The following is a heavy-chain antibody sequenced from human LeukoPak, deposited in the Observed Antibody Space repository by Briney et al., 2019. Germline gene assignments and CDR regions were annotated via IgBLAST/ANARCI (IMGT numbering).Heavy chain of an antibody. CDR2: VSAYADDT. J-gene: IGHJ4*02. Sequence: ASVKVSCKASGYTFTSYDISWVRQAPGQGLEWMGWVSAYADDTNYVQKFQGRVTMTTDTSTSTAYVELRSLRFDDTAVYYCARDCIGCHGFDYWGQGTLVTVSS. V-gene: IGHV1-18*01. D-gene: IGHD2-15*01. CDR3: ARDCIGCHGFDY. CDR1: GYTFTSYD.